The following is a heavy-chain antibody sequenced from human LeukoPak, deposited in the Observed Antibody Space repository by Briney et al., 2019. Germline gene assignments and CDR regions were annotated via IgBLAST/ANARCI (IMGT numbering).Heavy chain of an antibody. D-gene: IGHD2-21*02. J-gene: IGHJ4*02. CDR3: ARAVVVVTAIDY. CDR1: GYTFTSYY. Sequence: ASVKVSCKASGYTFTSYYMHWVRQAPGQGLEWMGIINPSGGSTSYAQKFQGRVTMIRDTSTSTVYMELSSLRSEDTAVYYCARAVVVVTAIDYWGQGTLVTVSS. CDR2: INPSGGST. V-gene: IGHV1-46*01.